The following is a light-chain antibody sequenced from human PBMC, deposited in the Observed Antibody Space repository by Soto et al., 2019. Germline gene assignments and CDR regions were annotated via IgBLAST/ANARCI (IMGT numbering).Light chain of an antibody. V-gene: IGKV3-11*01. CDR1: QSVSSY. J-gene: IGKJ1*01. CDR3: QQYNIWWT. CDR2: DAS. Sequence: IVMTQSPATLSLSPGERATLSCRASQSVSSYLAWYQQKPGQAPRLLIYDASNRATGIPARFSGSGSGTDFTLTISRLEPEDFAVYYCQQYNIWWTFGQGTKVDI.